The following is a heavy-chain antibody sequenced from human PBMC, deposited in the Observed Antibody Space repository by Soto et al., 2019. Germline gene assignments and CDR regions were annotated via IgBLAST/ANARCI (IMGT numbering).Heavy chain of an antibody. CDR3: VRDTMRASAAASLDY. Sequence: PWGSLRLSCAASGFTFSTYEFNWVRQAPGRGLEWISYISVSGNIIKYAESVKGRFTISRDNADNSLHLHMSSLRVDDTALYFCVRDTMRASAAASLDYWGQGTQVTVSS. V-gene: IGHV3-48*03. CDR1: GFTFSTYE. D-gene: IGHD2-2*01. J-gene: IGHJ4*02. CDR2: ISVSGNII.